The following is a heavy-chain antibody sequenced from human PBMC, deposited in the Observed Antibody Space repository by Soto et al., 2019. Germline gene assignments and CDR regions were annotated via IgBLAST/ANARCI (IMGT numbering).Heavy chain of an antibody. CDR3: ASRQQLVPPRAYYYYYGMDV. CDR1: GGTFSSYA. D-gene: IGHD6-13*01. V-gene: IGHV1-69*13. Sequence: SVKVSCKASGGTFSSYAISWVRQAPGQGLEWMGGIIPIFGTANYAQKFQGRVTITADESTSTAYMELSSLRSEDTAVHYCASRQQLVPPRAYYYYYGMDVWGQGTTVTVSS. CDR2: IIPIFGTA. J-gene: IGHJ6*02.